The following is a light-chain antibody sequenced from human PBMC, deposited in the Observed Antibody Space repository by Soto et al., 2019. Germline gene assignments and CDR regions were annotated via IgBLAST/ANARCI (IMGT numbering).Light chain of an antibody. CDR1: QSVLYSSYNNNY. J-gene: IGKJ2*01. CDR3: QQYYSSPHT. CDR2: WAS. V-gene: IGKV4-1*01. Sequence: DIVMTQSPDSLAVSLGERATINCKSSQSVLYSSYNNNYLAWYQQKPGQPPQLLIYWASTRESGVPDRFSGSGSGKDFTLTISSLQAEDVAIYYCQQYYSSPHTFGQGTKLEIK.